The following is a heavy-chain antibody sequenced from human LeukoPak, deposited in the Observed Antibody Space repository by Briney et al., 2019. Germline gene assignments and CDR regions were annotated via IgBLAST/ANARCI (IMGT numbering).Heavy chain of an antibody. CDR3: ARDKHCTNGVCYPPSVSGY. CDR2: ISSSSSYI. J-gene: IGHJ4*02. CDR1: GFTFSSYS. V-gene: IGHV3-21*01. Sequence: NPGGSLRLSCAASGFTFSSYSMNWVRQAPGKGLEWVSSISSSSSYIYYADSVKGRFTISRDNAKNSLYLQMNSLRAEDTAVYYCARDKHCTNGVCYPPSVSGYWGQGTLVTVSS. D-gene: IGHD2-8*01.